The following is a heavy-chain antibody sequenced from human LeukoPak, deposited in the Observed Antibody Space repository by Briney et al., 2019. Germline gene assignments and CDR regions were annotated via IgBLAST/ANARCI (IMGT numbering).Heavy chain of an antibody. V-gene: IGHV3-21*01. Sequence: GGSLRLPCAASGFTFSSYRMNCVRPAPGKALEWVSSISSSSSYIYYADSVKGRFTISRDNAKNSLYLQMNSLRAEDTAVYYCARGSGSGYDYDYWGQGTLVTVSS. CDR2: ISSSSSYI. CDR1: GFTFSSYR. CDR3: ARGSGSGYDYDY. J-gene: IGHJ4*02. D-gene: IGHD5-12*01.